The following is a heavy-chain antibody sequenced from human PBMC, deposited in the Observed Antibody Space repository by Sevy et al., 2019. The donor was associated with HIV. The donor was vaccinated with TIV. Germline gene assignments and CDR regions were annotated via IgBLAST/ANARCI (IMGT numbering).Heavy chain of an antibody. CDR3: ARSPPVAGYYFDY. J-gene: IGHJ4*02. V-gene: IGHV3-30-3*01. D-gene: IGHD6-19*01. CDR1: GFTFSSYA. CDR2: ISYDGSNK. Sequence: GGSLRLSCAASGFTFSSYAMHWVRQAPGKGLEWVAVISYDGSNKYYADSVKGRFTISRDNSKNTLYLQMNSLRAEDTVVYYCARSPPVAGYYFDYWGQGTLVTVSS.